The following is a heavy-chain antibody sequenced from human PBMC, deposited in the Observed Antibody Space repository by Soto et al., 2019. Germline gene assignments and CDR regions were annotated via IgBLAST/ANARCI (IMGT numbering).Heavy chain of an antibody. J-gene: IGHJ4*02. Sequence: PGGSLRLSCATSEFTFNSYDIHWVRQAPGKGLDWVAAILYDGSKEYYADSVKGRFTISRDSSENTFYLQMNSLRAEDTAVYYCAIAGSTMVRPFDYWGQGTLVTVSS. CDR1: EFTFNSYD. CDR2: ILYDGSKE. V-gene: IGHV3-30*03. CDR3: AIAGSTMVRPFDY. D-gene: IGHD3-10*01.